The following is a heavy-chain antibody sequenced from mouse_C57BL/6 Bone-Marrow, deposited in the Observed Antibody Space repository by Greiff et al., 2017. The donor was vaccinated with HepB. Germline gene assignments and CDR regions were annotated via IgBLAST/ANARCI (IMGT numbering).Heavy chain of an antibody. Sequence: EVKVVESGGGLVQPGESLKLSCESNEYEFPSHDMSWVRKTPGKGLGLVAAINSDGGSTYYPDTMERRFISSRDNTKKTLYLQMSSLRSEDSALYYCARQRLRPFDYWGQGTTLTVSS. D-gene: IGHD3-2*02. CDR3: ARQRLRPFDY. CDR1: EYEFPSHD. V-gene: IGHV5-2*01. J-gene: IGHJ2*01. CDR2: INSDGGST.